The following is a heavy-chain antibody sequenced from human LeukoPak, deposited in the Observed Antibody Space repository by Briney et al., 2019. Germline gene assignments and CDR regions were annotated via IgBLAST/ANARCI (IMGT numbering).Heavy chain of an antibody. CDR3: ARGAAIVSTILDY. D-gene: IGHD5/OR15-5a*01. J-gene: IGHJ4*02. CDR1: GDSISSGGYS. V-gene: IGHV4-30-4*07. Sequence: SETLSLTCAVSGDSISSGGYSWSWIRQTPGKGLEWIAYIHDSGSTYNNPSLKTRLSISIDTSKNQFSLKLNSVTAADTAVYYCARGAAIVSTILDYWGQGTLVTVSS. CDR2: IHDSGST.